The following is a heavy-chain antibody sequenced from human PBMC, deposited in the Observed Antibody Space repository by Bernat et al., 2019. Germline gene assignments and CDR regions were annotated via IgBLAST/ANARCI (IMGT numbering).Heavy chain of an antibody. CDR2: IYSGGTT. CDR1: GFTVSSNY. Sequence: EVQLVESGGGLIQPGGSLRLSCAASGFTVSSNYMSWVRQAPGKGLEWVSVIYSGGTTYYADSVKGRFTISRDNSKNTLYLQMNSLRAEDTAVYYCARLDETGTTYGDYWGQGTLVTVSS. CDR3: ARLDETGTTYGDY. J-gene: IGHJ4*02. D-gene: IGHD1-7*01. V-gene: IGHV3-53*01.